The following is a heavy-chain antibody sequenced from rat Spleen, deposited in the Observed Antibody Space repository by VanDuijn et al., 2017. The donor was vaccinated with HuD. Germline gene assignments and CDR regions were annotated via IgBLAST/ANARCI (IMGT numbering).Heavy chain of an antibody. V-gene: IGHV2-43*01. J-gene: IGHJ2*01. Sequence: QVQLKESGPGLVQPSQTLSLTCTVSGFSLTSYHVSWVRQPPGKSLMWMGTIWTSGNTHFNSTVQSRLSISRDTSKSQVFLKMNSLQTEDTATYYCARGDSFSGDGPRWGQGVMVTVSS. CDR2: IWTSGNT. CDR3: ARGDSFSGDGPR. D-gene: IGHD1-1*01. CDR1: GFSLTSYH.